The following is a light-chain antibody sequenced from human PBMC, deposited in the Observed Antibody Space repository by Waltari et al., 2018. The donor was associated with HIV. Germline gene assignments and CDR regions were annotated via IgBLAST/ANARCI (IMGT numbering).Light chain of an antibody. CDR1: SSDVGGYNY. Sequence: QSALTQPPSASGSPGQSVTISCTGTSSDVGGYNYVSWYQQHPGKAPKLMIYEVSKRPSGVPYRFSGSKSGNTASLTVSGLQAEDEADYYCSSYAGSNNVVFGGGTKLTVL. CDR2: EVS. J-gene: IGLJ2*01. CDR3: SSYAGSNNVV. V-gene: IGLV2-8*01.